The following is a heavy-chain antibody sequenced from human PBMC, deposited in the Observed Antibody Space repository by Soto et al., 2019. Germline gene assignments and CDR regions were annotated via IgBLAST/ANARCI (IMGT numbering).Heavy chain of an antibody. CDR3: ATESRYSMAGDAFDI. Sequence: PGGSLRLSCAASGFTFSNAWMSWVRQAPGKGLEWVSGISWNSGSIGYADSVKGRFTISRDNAKNSLYLQMNSLRAEDTALYYCATESRYSMAGDAFDIWGQGTMVTVSS. CDR1: GFTFSNAW. D-gene: IGHD5-18*01. CDR2: ISWNSGSI. V-gene: IGHV3-9*01. J-gene: IGHJ3*02.